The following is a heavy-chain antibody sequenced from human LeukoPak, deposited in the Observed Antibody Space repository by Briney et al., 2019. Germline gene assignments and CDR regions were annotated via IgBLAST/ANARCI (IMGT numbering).Heavy chain of an antibody. D-gene: IGHD2-2*03. CDR2: IYYSGST. V-gene: IGHV4-31*03. CDR1: GGSISSGGYY. Sequence: SETLSLTCTVSGGSISSGGYYWSWIRQHPGKGLEWIGYIYYSGSTYYNPSLKSRVTISVDTSKNQFSLKPSSVTAADTAVYYCARTADGYCSSTSCPGTRWFDPWGQGTLVTVSS. CDR3: ARTADGYCSSTSCPGTRWFDP. J-gene: IGHJ5*02.